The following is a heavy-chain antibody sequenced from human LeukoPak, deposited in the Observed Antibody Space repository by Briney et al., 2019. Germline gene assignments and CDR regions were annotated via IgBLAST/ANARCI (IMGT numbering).Heavy chain of an antibody. CDR3: ARGYSSGWFGNNWFGP. J-gene: IGHJ5*02. CDR1: GGSFSGDY. D-gene: IGHD6-19*01. CDR2: IHHSGST. Sequence: PSETLSLTCAVNGGSFSGDYWSWIRQSPGKGLEWIGDIHHSGSTNYNPSLKSRATISIDTSKKEFSLKLSSVTAADTAVYYCARGYSSGWFGNNWFGPWGRGILVTVSS. V-gene: IGHV4-34*01.